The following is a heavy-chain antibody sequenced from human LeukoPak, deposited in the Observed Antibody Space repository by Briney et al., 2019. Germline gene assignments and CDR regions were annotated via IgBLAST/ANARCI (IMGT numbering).Heavy chain of an antibody. CDR2: IKSKTDGGTT. D-gene: IGHD5-18*01. V-gene: IGHV3-15*01. CDR1: GFTFSSYG. Sequence: KAGGSLRLSCAASGFTFSSYGMSWVRQAPGKGLEWVGRIKSKTDGGTTDYAAPVKGRFTISRDDSKNTLYLQMNSLKTEDTAVYYCTTDLSPWIQLWLLRDWGQGTLVTVSS. CDR3: TTDLSPWIQLWLLRD. J-gene: IGHJ4*02.